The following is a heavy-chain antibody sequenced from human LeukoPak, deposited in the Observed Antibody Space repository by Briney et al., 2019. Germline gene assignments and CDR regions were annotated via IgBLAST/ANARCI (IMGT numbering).Heavy chain of an antibody. CDR2: INPSGGST. CDR1: GYTFTSYY. V-gene: IGHV1-46*01. J-gene: IGHJ4*02. CDR3: ARDSTDSTFDY. Sequence: ASVKVSCKASGYTFTSYYMHWVRQAPGQGLEWMGIINPSGGSTSYAQKFQGRVTMTRNMSTSTVYMELSSLRSEDTAVYYCARDSTDSTFDYWGQGTLVTVSS. D-gene: IGHD2-2*01.